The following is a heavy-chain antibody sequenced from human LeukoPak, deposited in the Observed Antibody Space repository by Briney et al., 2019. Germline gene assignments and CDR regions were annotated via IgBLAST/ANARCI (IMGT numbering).Heavy chain of an antibody. CDR2: MNPNSGNT. V-gene: IGHV1-8*01. D-gene: IGHD3-3*01. J-gene: IGHJ4*02. Sequence: ASVKVSCKASGYTFTSYDINWVRQATGQGLEWMGWMNPNSGNTGYAQKFQGRVTMTRNTSISTAYMELSSLRSEGTAVYYCARVRANDFWSGYYSASDYWGQGTLVTVSS. CDR1: GYTFTSYD. CDR3: ARVRANDFWSGYYSASDY.